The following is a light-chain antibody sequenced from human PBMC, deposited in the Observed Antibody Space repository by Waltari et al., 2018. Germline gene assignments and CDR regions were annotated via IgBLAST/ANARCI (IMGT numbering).Light chain of an antibody. J-gene: IGKJ4*01. CDR2: EAS. CDR1: QSIGSS. V-gene: IGKV1-5*03. CDR3: QQCNSYLLT. Sequence: DIQMPQSPSTLSASVGDSVNITCRASQSIGSSVAWDQQKPVKAPKVVIYEASSLESGVPSRFSGSGSGTEFTLTISSLQPDDFATYYCQQCNSYLLTFGGGTKVEIK.